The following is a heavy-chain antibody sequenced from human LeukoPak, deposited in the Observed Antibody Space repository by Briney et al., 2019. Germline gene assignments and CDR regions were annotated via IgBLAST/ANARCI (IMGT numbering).Heavy chain of an antibody. CDR2: IHPSSGGT. D-gene: IGHD3-10*01. Sequence: ASVKVSCKASGYIFTAYYIHWVRQAPGQGLEWVGRIHPSSGGTEYAQNFQGRVTMTTDTSTSTAYMELRSLRSDDTAVYYCARPKVVRGVIPYYFDYWGQGTLVTVSS. V-gene: IGHV1-2*06. CDR3: ARPKVVRGVIPYYFDY. J-gene: IGHJ4*02. CDR1: GYIFTAYY.